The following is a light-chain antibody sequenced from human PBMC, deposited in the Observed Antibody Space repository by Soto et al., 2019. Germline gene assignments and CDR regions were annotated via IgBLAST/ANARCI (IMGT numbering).Light chain of an antibody. CDR3: QHYHGWPIT. J-gene: IGKJ5*01. V-gene: IGKV3-15*01. CDR1: QSVSFN. Sequence: IVMTKSPATLSESPGERATLSCRASQSVSFNLAWFQQKPGQAPRLLFYDASTRATGIPARFSGSGSGTEFTLTISSLQSEDFAVYYCQHYHGWPITFGQGTRLEIK. CDR2: DAS.